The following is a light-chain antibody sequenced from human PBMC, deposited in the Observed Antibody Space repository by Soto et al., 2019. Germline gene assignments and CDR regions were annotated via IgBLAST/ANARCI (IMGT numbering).Light chain of an antibody. CDR3: QSFDKYLSAVV. CDR1: SSNIGAGYD. J-gene: IGLJ2*01. Sequence: QSVLTQPPSVSGAPGQRVTISCTGSSSNIGAGYDVHWYQQLPGTAPKLLIYGNIKRPSGVPDRFSGSKSGTSASLAITGLQAEDEAYYYCQSFDKYLSAVVFGGGTQLTVL. CDR2: GNI. V-gene: IGLV1-40*01.